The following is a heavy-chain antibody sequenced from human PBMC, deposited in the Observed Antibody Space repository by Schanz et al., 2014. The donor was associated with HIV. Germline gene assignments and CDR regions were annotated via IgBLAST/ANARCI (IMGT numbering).Heavy chain of an antibody. J-gene: IGHJ6*02. Sequence: VQLVESGGGLVKPGGSLRLSCAASGFTFSTYGMHWVRQAPGKGLEWVAVIWYDGSNKYYADSVKGRFTISRDNSKNTLFLRMNSLRAEDTAVYYCARGAGPYYYYYGMDVWGQGTTVTVSS. CDR2: IWYDGSNK. CDR1: GFTFSTYG. CDR3: ARGAGPYYYYYGMDV. V-gene: IGHV3-33*01.